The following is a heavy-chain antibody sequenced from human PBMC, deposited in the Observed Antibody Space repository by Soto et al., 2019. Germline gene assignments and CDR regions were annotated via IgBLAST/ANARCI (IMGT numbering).Heavy chain of an antibody. V-gene: IGHV1-18*01. J-gene: IGHJ4*02. CDR2: ISAYNGNT. CDR1: GYTCTSYG. D-gene: IGHD3-22*01. CDR3: ARAPKVVIRGHYFDY. Sequence: ASLKVSCNASGYTCTSYGISWVLQAPGQGLEWMGWISAYNGNTNYAQKLQGRVTMTTDTSTSTAYMELRSLRSDDTAVYYCARAPKVVIRGHYFDYWGQGTLVTVSS.